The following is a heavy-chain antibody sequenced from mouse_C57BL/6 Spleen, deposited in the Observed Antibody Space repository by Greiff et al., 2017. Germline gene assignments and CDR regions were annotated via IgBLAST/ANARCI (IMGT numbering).Heavy chain of an antibody. CDR1: GFSFNTYA. CDR3: VRHVYDYGAWFAY. CDR2: IRSKSNNYAT. Sequence: EVKLVESGGGLVQPKGSLKLSCAASGFSFNTYAMNWVRQAPGQGLEWVARIRSKSNNYATYYADSVKDRFTISRDDSESMLYLQMNNLKTEDTAMYYCVRHVYDYGAWFAYWGQGTLVTVSA. J-gene: IGHJ3*01. V-gene: IGHV10-1*01. D-gene: IGHD2-4*01.